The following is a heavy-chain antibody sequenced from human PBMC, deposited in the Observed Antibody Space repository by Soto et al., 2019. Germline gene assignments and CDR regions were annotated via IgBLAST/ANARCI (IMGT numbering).Heavy chain of an antibody. D-gene: IGHD5-12*01. V-gene: IGHV1-18*04. Sequence: ASVKVSCKASGYTFTSYGISWVRQAPGQGLEWMGWISAYNGNTNYAQKLRGRVTMTTDTSTSTAYMELRSLRSDDTAVYYCARDPGGGYDDVVDYWGQGTLVTVSS. CDR3: ARDPGGGYDDVVDY. J-gene: IGHJ4*02. CDR2: ISAYNGNT. CDR1: GYTFTSYG.